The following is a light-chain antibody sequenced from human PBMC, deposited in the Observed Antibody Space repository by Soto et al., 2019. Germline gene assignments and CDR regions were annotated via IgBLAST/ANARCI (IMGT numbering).Light chain of an antibody. CDR2: EVS. J-gene: IGLJ2*01. Sequence: QXAXXQPPSASXSPGQSVTISCXGTSSDVGGYNYVSWYQQHPGKAPKLMIYEVSKRPSGVPDRFSGSKSGNTASLTVSGLQAEDEADYYCSSYAGSNNLVFGGGTKLTVL. CDR1: SSDVGGYNY. CDR3: SSYAGSNNLV. V-gene: IGLV2-8*01.